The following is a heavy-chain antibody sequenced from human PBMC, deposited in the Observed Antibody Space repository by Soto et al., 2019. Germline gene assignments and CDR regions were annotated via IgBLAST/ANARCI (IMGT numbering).Heavy chain of an antibody. Sequence: PGGSLRLSCAPSAFIFSTYTINWVRQAPGKGLGWVAPISSSSRDIFYADSVKARFTISRGNANSSVDLQMNSLRVGDTAIYYCARGSWGGDGIDVWGQGTTVTVSS. V-gene: IGHV3-21*01. CDR3: ARGSWGGDGIDV. J-gene: IGHJ6*02. D-gene: IGHD3-16*01. CDR2: ISSSSRDI. CDR1: AFIFSTYT.